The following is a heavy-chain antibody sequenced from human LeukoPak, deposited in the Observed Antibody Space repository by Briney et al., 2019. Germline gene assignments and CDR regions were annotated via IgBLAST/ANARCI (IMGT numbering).Heavy chain of an antibody. CDR1: GGSISSYY. V-gene: IGHV3-11*01. CDR2: ISSSGSTI. J-gene: IGHJ4*02. CDR3: ARGYVVVTARPVDY. Sequence: KPSETLSLTCTVSGGSISSYYMSWIRQAPGKVLEWVSYISSSGSTIYYADSVKGRFTISRDNAKNSLYLQMNSLRAEDTAVYYCARGYVVVTARPVDYWGQGTLVTVSS. D-gene: IGHD2-21*02.